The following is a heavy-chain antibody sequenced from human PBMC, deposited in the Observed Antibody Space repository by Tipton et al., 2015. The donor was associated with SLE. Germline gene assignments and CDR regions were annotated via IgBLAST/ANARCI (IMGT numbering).Heavy chain of an antibody. Sequence: SLRLSCAASGFTFSSYAMHWVRQAPGKGLEWVANIKQDGSEKYYADSVKGRFTISRDNSKNTLYLQMISLGAEDTAVYYCASPERSYQLPHPYGMDVWGQGTTVTVSS. D-gene: IGHD2-2*01. J-gene: IGHJ6*02. V-gene: IGHV3-30*02. CDR3: ASPERSYQLPHPYGMDV. CDR1: GFTFSSYA. CDR2: IKQDGSEK.